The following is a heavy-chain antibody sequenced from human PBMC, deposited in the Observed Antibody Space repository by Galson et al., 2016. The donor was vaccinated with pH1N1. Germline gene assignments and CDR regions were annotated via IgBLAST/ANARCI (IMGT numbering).Heavy chain of an antibody. CDR3: ARTDYDVEGYFGMDV. CDR2: IDNTGGT. V-gene: IGHV4-59*01. D-gene: IGHD3-3*01. CDR1: GSSISSYY. Sequence: SETLSLTCSVSGSSISSYYWIWIRQAPGKGLEWIGYIDNTGGTNYNPSLKSRVTISVHTSKNQVSLKLSSVTAADTAVYYCARTDYDVEGYFGMDVWGQGTTVTVSS. J-gene: IGHJ6*02.